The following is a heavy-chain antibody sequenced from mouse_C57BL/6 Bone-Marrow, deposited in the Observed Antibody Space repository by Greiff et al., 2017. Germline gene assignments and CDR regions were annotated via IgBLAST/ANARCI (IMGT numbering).Heavy chain of an antibody. CDR2: IHPNSGST. Sequence: VQLQQPGAELVKPGASVKLSCKASGYTFTSYWMHWVKQRPGQGLEWIGMIHPNSGSTNYNEKFKSKATLTVDKSSSTAYMQLSSLTSEDSAVYYCARAVITTVVATRYFDYWGQGTTLTVSS. V-gene: IGHV1-64*01. CDR3: ARAVITTVVATRYFDY. J-gene: IGHJ2*01. CDR1: GYTFTSYW. D-gene: IGHD1-1*01.